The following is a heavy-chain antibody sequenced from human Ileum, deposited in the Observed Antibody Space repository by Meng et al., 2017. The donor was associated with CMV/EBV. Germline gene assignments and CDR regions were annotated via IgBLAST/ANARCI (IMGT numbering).Heavy chain of an antibody. Sequence: SETLSLTCSVSGDSFTDYYWSWFRQPPGKGLQYIGYAYSSGSTVYNPSLKSRVTISLDTSKKQVSLKLTSVTTADTAIYYCAREQWLFHYFDSWGQGTRVTVSS. J-gene: IGHJ4*02. D-gene: IGHD6-19*01. CDR1: GDSFTDYY. CDR3: AREQWLFHYFDS. CDR2: AYSSGST. V-gene: IGHV4-59*01.